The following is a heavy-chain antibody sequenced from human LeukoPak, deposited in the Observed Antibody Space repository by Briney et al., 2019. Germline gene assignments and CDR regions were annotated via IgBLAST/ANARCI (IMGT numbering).Heavy chain of an antibody. Sequence: PGGSLRLSCAASGFTFDDHGMSWVRQAPGKGLEWVSCIKWDGGRQGYADFVKGRFTISRDNAKNSVYLQMNSLRAEDTALYYCARGSSSSWYFYFDYWGQGTLVTVSS. V-gene: IGHV3-20*04. D-gene: IGHD6-13*01. CDR1: GFTFDDHG. CDR2: IKWDGGRQ. CDR3: ARGSSSSWYFYFDY. J-gene: IGHJ4*02.